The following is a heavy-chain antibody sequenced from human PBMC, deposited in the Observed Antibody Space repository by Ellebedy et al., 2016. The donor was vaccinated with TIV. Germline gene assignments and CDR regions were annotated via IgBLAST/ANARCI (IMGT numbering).Heavy chain of an antibody. CDR1: GYTFTSYF. CDR2: INPSVGST. J-gene: IGHJ4*02. CDR3: ARARSSGWLHTPDY. D-gene: IGHD6-19*01. V-gene: IGHV1-46*04. Sequence: AASVKVSCKASGYTFTSYFMHWVRQAPGQGLEWMGRINPSVGSTTYAQKLQGRVTMTRDTSTSTVYMELSSLRSEDTAVYYCARARSSGWLHTPDYWGQGTLVTVSS.